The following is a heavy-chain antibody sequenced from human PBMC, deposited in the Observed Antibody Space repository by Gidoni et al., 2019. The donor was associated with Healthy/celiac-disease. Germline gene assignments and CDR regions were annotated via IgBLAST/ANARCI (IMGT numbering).Heavy chain of an antibody. CDR1: GFTFSSYG. V-gene: IGHV3-30*18. CDR2: ISYDGSNK. CDR3: AKDLRDTRGLIPAFDI. Sequence: QVQLVESGGGVVQPGRSLRLSCDASGFTFSSYGMHWVRQAPGKGLEWVAVISYDGSNKYYADSVKGRFTISRDNSKNTLYLQMNSLRAEDTAVYYCAKDLRDTRGLIPAFDIWGQGTMVTVSS. J-gene: IGHJ3*02. D-gene: IGHD3-10*01.